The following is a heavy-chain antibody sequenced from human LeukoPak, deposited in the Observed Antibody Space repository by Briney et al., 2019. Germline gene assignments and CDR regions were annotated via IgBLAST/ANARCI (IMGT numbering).Heavy chain of an antibody. CDR1: GGSFSGYY. Sequence: SETLSLTCAVYGGSFSGYYWSWIRQPPGKGLEWIGEINHGGSTNYNPSLKSRVTISVDTSKNQFSLKLSSVTAADTAVYYCARGLIRLWFGEYYFDYWGQGTLVTVSS. D-gene: IGHD3-10*01. V-gene: IGHV4-34*01. J-gene: IGHJ4*02. CDR3: ARGLIRLWFGEYYFDY. CDR2: INHGGST.